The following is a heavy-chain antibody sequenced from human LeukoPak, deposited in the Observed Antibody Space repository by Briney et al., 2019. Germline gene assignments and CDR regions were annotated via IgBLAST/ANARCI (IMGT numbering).Heavy chain of an antibody. V-gene: IGHV3-21*01. D-gene: IGHD5-24*01. J-gene: IGHJ4*02. CDR2: ITSSGTYI. CDR1: GFTFSSYS. CDR3: ARERDEGFDY. Sequence: GGSLRLSCAASGFTFSSYSMNWVRQAPGKGLEWVSSITSSGTYIYYADSLKGRFTISRDNAKNSLYLQMNSLRAEDTAMYYCARERDEGFDYWGQGTLVTVSS.